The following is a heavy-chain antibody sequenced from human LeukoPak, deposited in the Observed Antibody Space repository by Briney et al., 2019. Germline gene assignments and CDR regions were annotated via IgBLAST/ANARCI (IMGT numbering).Heavy chain of an antibody. CDR2: INSDGSST. D-gene: IGHD6-19*01. CDR3: ARGRRSHIAVAAIFDY. CDR1: GFTFSSYW. J-gene: IGHJ4*02. V-gene: IGHV3-74*01. Sequence: GGSLRLSCAASGFTFSSYWMHWVRQAPGKGLVWVSRINSDGSSTSYADSVKGRFTVSRDNAKNTLYLQMNSLRAEDTAVYYCARGRRSHIAVAAIFDYWGQGTLVTVSS.